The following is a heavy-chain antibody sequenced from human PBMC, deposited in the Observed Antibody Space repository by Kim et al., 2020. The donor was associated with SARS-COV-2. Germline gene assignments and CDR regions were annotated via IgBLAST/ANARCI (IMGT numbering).Heavy chain of an antibody. CDR3: AWIAGSSSAHDAFDI. Sequence: DSVKGRFTISRDNSKNTLYLQMNSLRGEDTSVYYCAWIAGSSSAHDAFDILGQGTMVTVSS. J-gene: IGHJ3*02. D-gene: IGHD6-6*01. V-gene: IGHV3-74*01.